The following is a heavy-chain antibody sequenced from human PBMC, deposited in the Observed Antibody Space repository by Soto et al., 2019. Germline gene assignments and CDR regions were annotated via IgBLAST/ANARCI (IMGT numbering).Heavy chain of an antibody. CDR1: GFSFRDYD. Sequence: GGSLRLSCAASGFSFRDYDMHWVRQRKGKGLEWVSALGAARDPYYVGSVKGRFSVSRDNAQNSLFLQMNNLRVDDTAVYFCARAYLGRLPRRADYYYAMDVWGRGTRVTVSS. V-gene: IGHV3-13*05. J-gene: IGHJ6*02. CDR3: ARAYLGRLPRRADYYYAMDV. CDR2: LGAARDP. D-gene: IGHD1-26*01.